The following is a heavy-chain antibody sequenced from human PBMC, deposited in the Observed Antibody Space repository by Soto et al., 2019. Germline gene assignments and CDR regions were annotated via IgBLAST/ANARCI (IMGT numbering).Heavy chain of an antibody. CDR3: ARGDCSSGSFSDLFDL. Sequence: SAKLSLTCTVSGGSITSGGYSWSWIRQSPGKGPEWIGYIYESGRTYYRPSLKTRVTISLDRSKNQFSLTMTSVTAADTAVYYCARGDCSSGSFSDLFDLWGQGSLVIV. J-gene: IGHJ5*02. D-gene: IGHD1-26*01. CDR1: GGSITSGGYS. V-gene: IGHV4-30-2*06. CDR2: IYESGRT.